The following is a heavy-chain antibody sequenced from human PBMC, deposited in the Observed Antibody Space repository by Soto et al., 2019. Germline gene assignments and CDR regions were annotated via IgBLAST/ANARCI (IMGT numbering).Heavy chain of an antibody. D-gene: IGHD3-10*01. V-gene: IGHV1-24*01. CDR2: FDPEDGET. CDR3: ATNEGVYYGSGSYYNFDY. J-gene: IGHJ4*02. Sequence: ASVKVSCKVSGYTLTELSMHWVRQAPGKGLEWMGGFDPEDGETIYAQKFQGRVTMTEDTSTDTAYMELSSLRSEDTAVYYCATNEGVYYGSGSYYNFDYWGQGTLVTVSS. CDR1: GYTLTELS.